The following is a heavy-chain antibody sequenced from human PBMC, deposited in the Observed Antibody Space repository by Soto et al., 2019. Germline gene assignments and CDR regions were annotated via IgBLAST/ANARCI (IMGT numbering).Heavy chain of an antibody. D-gene: IGHD6-6*01. V-gene: IGHV1-69*01. CDR2: IIPIFGTA. CDR3: ARDGWSGSSPILDP. CDR1: GGTFSSYA. J-gene: IGHJ5*02. Sequence: QVQLVQSGAEVKKPGSSVKVSCKASGGTFSSYAISWGRKALGQGLEWMGGIIPIFGTANYAQKFQGRVTITADESTSTAYMELSSLRSEDTAVYYCARDGWSGSSPILDPWGQGTLVTVSS.